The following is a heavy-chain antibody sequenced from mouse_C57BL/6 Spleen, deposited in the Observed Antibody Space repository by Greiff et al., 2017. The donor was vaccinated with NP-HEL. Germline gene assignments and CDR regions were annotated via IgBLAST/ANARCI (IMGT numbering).Heavy chain of an antibody. V-gene: IGHV1-39*01. CDR1: GYSFTDYN. CDR2: INPNYGTT. J-gene: IGHJ4*01. CDR3: ARNYCSSHYAMDY. D-gene: IGHD1-1*01. Sequence: VQLKQSGPELVKPGASVKISCKASGYSFTDYNMNWVKQSNGKSLEWIGVINPNYGTTSYNQKFKGKATLTVDQSSSTAYLQLNSLTSEDSAVYYCARNYCSSHYAMDYWGQGTSVTVSS.